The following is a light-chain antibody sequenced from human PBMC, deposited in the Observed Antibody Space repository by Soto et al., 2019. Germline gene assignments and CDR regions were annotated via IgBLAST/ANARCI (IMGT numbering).Light chain of an antibody. Sequence: DIVLTQSQGTLSLSPGERATLSCLASQSVSSSYLAWYQQKPGQAPRLLIYGASSRATGIPDRFSGSGSGAEFTLTISRLEPEDFAVYYCQQYGSSGTFGQGTKVDIK. CDR3: QQYGSSGT. CDR2: GAS. V-gene: IGKV3-20*01. CDR1: QSVSSSY. J-gene: IGKJ1*01.